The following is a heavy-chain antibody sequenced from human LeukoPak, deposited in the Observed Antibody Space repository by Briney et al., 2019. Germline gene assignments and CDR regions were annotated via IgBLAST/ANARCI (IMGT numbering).Heavy chain of an antibody. CDR1: GFTVSSTY. Sequence: GGSLRLSCAASGFTVSSTYMSWVRQAPGKGLEWVSVIYKDGKIYYIDSVKGRFTISRDTSKNTLYLQMNSLRVEDTAVYYCASRHCSGGDCYFAGADPFDHWGQGTLVTVSS. V-gene: IGHV3-53*01. CDR3: ASRHCSGGDCYFAGADPFDH. D-gene: IGHD2-21*01. J-gene: IGHJ4*02. CDR2: IYKDGKI.